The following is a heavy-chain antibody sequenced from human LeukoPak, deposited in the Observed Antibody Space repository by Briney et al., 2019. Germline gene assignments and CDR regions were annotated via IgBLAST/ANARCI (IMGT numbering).Heavy chain of an antibody. Sequence: PGGSPRLSFTASASTFTTYCFHRVRQAPGKGLEWVALIWADGSNQFSADSVKGRVNMARDNAKNTVYLQMDSLRVDDTAVYFCAREAVISGWSGDMDVWGQGTTVTVSS. CDR1: ASTFTTYC. V-gene: IGHV3-33*01. CDR2: IWADGSNQ. CDR3: AREAVISGWSGDMDV. D-gene: IGHD6-19*01. J-gene: IGHJ6*02.